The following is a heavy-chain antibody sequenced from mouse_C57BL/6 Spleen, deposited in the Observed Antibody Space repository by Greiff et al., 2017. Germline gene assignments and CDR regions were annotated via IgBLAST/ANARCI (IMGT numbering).Heavy chain of an antibody. CDR1: GYTFTSYW. D-gene: IGHD4-1*01. V-gene: IGHV1-53*01. CDR3: ARSDTGRRGDPSSMDY. Sequence: QVQLQQPGTELVKPGASVKLSCKASGYTFTSYWMHWVKQRPGQGLEWIGNINPSNGGTNYNEKFKSKATLTVDKSSSTAYMQLSSLTSEDSAVYYGARSDTGRRGDPSSMDYWGQGTSVTVSS. CDR2: INPSNGGT. J-gene: IGHJ4*01.